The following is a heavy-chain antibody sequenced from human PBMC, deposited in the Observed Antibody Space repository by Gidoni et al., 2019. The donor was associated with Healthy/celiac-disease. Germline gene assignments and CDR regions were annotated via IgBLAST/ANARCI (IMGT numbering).Heavy chain of an antibody. Sequence: QVQLQESGPGLVKPSGTLSLTCAVAGGSSRSSNWWSWVRQPPGKGLEWIGEIYQRGSTNYNPSLKSRVTISVDKSKHQFSLKLSSVTAADTSVYYCARVKQWLVLSFWYFDLWGRGTLVTVSS. CDR1: GGSSRSSNW. V-gene: IGHV4-4*02. CDR2: IYQRGST. CDR3: ARVKQWLVLSFWYFDL. J-gene: IGHJ2*01. D-gene: IGHD6-19*01.